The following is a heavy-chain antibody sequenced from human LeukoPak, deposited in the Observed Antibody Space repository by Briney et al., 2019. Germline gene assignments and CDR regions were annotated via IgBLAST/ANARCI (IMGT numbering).Heavy chain of an antibody. CDR3: AGRKGGSFDP. V-gene: IGHV4-34*01. D-gene: IGHD5-12*01. J-gene: IGHJ5*02. Sequence: SETLSLTCAVYGGSFSGYYWSWIRQPPGKGLEWIGEINHSGSTNYNPSLKSRVTISVDTSKNQFSLKLSSVTAADTAVYYCAGRKGGSFDPWSQGTLVTVSS. CDR2: INHSGST. CDR1: GGSFSGYY.